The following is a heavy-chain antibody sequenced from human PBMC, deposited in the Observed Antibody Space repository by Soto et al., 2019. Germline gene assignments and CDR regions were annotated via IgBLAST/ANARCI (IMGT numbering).Heavy chain of an antibody. CDR1: GGTFSNDI. D-gene: IGHD3-22*01. J-gene: IGHJ4*02. CDR3: ATPQDYDDCLDS. Sequence: SVKVSCKTSGGTFSNDIITWVRQAPGQGLEWMGRIIPLLGTTNYAQKFQGRVTFTADTPRNTAYLELNSLRSEDTAVYYCATPQDYDDCLDSWGQGTLVTVSS. V-gene: IGHV1-69*08. CDR2: IIPLLGTT.